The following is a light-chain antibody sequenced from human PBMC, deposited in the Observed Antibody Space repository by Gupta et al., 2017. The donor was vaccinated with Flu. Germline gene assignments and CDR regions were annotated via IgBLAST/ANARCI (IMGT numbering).Light chain of an antibody. V-gene: IGKV1-9*01. Sequence: PSFLSASVGDRVTITCRASQAISSYLAWYQHKPGKAPKLLIYAASTLQSGVPSRFSGSGSGTEFTLTISSLQPEDFATYYCQQLNSYPRSFGQGTRLEIK. CDR3: QQLNSYPRS. J-gene: IGKJ5*01. CDR1: QAISSY. CDR2: AAS.